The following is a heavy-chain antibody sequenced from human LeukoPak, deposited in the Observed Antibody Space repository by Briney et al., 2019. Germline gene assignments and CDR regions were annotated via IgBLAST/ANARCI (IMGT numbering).Heavy chain of an antibody. Sequence: GGSLRLSCAASGFTLSSYDMHWVRQATGKGLEWVSSIGTAGDTYYPGSVKGRFTISRDNSKNTVYLEMISLRVEDTAVYYCARNYGDYYYYFYGMDVWGKGTTVTVSS. CDR1: GFTLSSYD. V-gene: IGHV3-13*01. CDR3: ARNYGDYYYYFYGMDV. D-gene: IGHD4-17*01. CDR2: IGTAGDT. J-gene: IGHJ6*04.